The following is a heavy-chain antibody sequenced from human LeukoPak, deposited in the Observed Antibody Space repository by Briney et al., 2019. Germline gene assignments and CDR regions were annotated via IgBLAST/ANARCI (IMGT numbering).Heavy chain of an antibody. D-gene: IGHD4/OR15-4a*01. CDR3: ARYGGNAFDV. J-gene: IGHJ3*01. Sequence: GGSLRLSCAASGFTFSSYNMNWVRQAPGKGLEWVSSIRSGGSYIYYADSVKGRFTISRDNAKNSLYLQMNSLRAEDTALYYCARYGGNAFDVWGQGTMVTVSS. CDR1: GFTFSSYN. CDR2: IRSGGSYI. V-gene: IGHV3-21*01.